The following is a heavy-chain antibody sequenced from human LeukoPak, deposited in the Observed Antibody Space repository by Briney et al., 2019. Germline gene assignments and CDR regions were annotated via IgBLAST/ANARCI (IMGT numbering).Heavy chain of an antibody. CDR1: GFTFRSYN. J-gene: IGHJ4*02. V-gene: IGHV3-21*01. CDR3: ARGASRADY. Sequence: GSLRLSCAASGFTFRSYNMNWVRQAPGKRPEWVSSISSSSSYIYYADSVKGRFTISRDNAKNSLYLQMNSLRAEDMALYYCARGASRADYWGQGTLVTVSS. CDR2: ISSSSSYI.